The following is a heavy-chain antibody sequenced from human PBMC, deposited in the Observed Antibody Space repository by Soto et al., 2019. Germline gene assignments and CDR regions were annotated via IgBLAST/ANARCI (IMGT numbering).Heavy chain of an antibody. CDR3: ARDSWITMNAFDI. J-gene: IGHJ3*02. D-gene: IGHD3-22*01. CDR2: INVGIGET. CDR1: GYTFTHNA. V-gene: IGHV1-3*01. Sequence: QVQLVQSGAEVKKTGASVKVSCKASGYTFTHNAMHWVRQAPGQRPEWVGWINVGIGETKYSQKLQGRVSITSATSANTVYMELSSLIYEDTAVYYCARDSWITMNAFDIWGQGTLVSVSS.